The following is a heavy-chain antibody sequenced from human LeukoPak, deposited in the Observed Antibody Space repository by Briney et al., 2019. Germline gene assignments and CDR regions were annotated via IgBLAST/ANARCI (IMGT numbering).Heavy chain of an antibody. CDR2: MNPNSGNT. Sequence: ASVKVSCKASGYTFTSYDINWVRQATGQGLEWMGWMNPNSGNTGYAQKFQGRVTMTRNTSISTAYMELSSPRSEDTAVYYCARAGINNWNYAGGNWFDPWGQGTLVSVSS. CDR3: ARAGINNWNYAGGNWFDP. D-gene: IGHD1-7*01. J-gene: IGHJ5*02. CDR1: GYTFTSYD. V-gene: IGHV1-8*01.